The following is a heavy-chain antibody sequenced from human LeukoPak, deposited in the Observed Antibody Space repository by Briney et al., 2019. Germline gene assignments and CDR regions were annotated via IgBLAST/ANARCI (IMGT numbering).Heavy chain of an antibody. CDR1: GFTFSRYW. D-gene: IGHD4-23*01. J-gene: IGHJ4*02. V-gene: IGHV3-7*04. CDR3: SRGDYGGNTYYFDY. CDR2: IKKEGSEK. Sequence: PGGSLRLSCAASGFTFSRYWMSWVRQAPGKGPEWVANIKKEGSEKYYVDSVEGRFTISRDNSKNSLYLQINSLRAEDTAVYYCSRGDYGGNTYYFDYWGQGTLVIVSS.